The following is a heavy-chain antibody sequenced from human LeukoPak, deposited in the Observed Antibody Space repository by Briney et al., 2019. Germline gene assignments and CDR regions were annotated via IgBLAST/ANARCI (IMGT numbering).Heavy chain of an antibody. CDR1: GFTFSSYS. V-gene: IGHV3-48*04. Sequence: PGGSLRLSCAASGFTFSSYSMNWVRQAPGKGLEWVSYISSTSSTIYYAESVKGRFTISRDNSKNMLSLQMNSLRVEDTAVYYCVRDADISGYYSYSDYWGQGILVTVSS. D-gene: IGHD6-19*01. CDR3: VRDADISGYYSYSDY. J-gene: IGHJ4*02. CDR2: ISSTSSTI.